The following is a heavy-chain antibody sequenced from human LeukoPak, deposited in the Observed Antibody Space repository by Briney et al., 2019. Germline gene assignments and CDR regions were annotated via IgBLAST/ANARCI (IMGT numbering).Heavy chain of an antibody. CDR1: GFNFRAYW. J-gene: IGHJ4*02. CDR3: AKVLNTVVVPAATPDY. CDR2: IRYDGSIK. Sequence: GGSLRLSCTTSGFNFRAYWMGWVRQAPGKGLEWVAFIRYDGSIKKYADSVKGRFTISKDNSKNTVYLQMNSLRAEDTAVYHCAKVLNTVVVPAATPDYWGQGTLVTVS. D-gene: IGHD2-2*01. V-gene: IGHV3-30*02.